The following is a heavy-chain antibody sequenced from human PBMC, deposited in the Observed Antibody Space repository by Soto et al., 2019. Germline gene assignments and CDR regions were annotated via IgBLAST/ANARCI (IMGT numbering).Heavy chain of an antibody. J-gene: IGHJ6*02. CDR2: MYNTGST. CDR1: GGSISRYY. D-gene: IGHD2-21*02. V-gene: IGHV4-59*01. Sequence: QVRLQESGPGLVKPSETLSLTCTVSGGSISRYYWSWIRQPPGKGLEWIGYMYNTGSTVYNPSLKRRVSISADTSKNQFYLKVNSVTAADTAVYYCARDLWGYCGTDCSPLAVWVQGTTVTVSS. CDR3: ARDLWGYCGTDCSPLAV.